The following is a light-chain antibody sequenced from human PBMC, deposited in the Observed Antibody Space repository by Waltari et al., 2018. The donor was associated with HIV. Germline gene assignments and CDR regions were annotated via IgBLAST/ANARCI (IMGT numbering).Light chain of an antibody. J-gene: IGKJ2*01. CDR2: AAS. Sequence: DMVLTQSPGTLSLSPGERAQLSCRASQNVNNRYLAWYQLKPGQPPRLLIYAASNRAPGIPARFSGRGSGTDFTLTITRLEPEDFAVYSCHQYGNPPFTFGQGSKLEI. CDR3: HQYGNPPFT. CDR1: QNVNNRY. V-gene: IGKV3-20*01.